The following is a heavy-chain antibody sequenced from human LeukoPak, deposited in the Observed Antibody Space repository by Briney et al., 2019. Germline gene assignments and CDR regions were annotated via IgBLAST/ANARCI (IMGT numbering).Heavy chain of an antibody. J-gene: IGHJ4*02. Sequence: SVKVSCKACGYTFTGYYMHWVRQAPGQGLEWMGRIIPIFGTANYAQKFQGRVTINTDESTSTAYMELSSLRSEDTAVYYCARDRPLNYYGSGSYIDYWGQGTLVTVS. V-gene: IGHV1-69*05. D-gene: IGHD3-10*01. CDR2: IIPIFGTA. CDR1: GYTFTGYY. CDR3: ARDRPLNYYGSGSYIDY.